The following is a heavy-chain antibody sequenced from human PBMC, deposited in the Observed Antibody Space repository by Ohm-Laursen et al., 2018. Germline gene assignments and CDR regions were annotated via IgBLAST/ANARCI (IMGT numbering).Heavy chain of an antibody. CDR3: AKDGRIRDCSGFDD. V-gene: IGHV3-23*01. D-gene: IGHD6-25*01. CDR1: GFAFRTYA. CDR2: ISGSGGST. Sequence: SLRLSCAAFGFAFRTYAMSWVRQAPGKGLECVSVISGSGGSTYYADSVKGRFTISRDNSKNALYLQMNSLRSEDTAVYYCAKDGRIRDCSGFDDWGQGTRVTVSS. J-gene: IGHJ4*02.